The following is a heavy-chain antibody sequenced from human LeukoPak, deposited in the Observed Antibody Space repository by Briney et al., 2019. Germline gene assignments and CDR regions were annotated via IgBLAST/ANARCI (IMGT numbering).Heavy chain of an antibody. CDR1: GGSFSGYY. J-gene: IGHJ4*02. CDR2: INHSGST. CDR3: ARGGYYYGLGSYYRPPNSDY. Sequence: SETLSLTCAVYGGSFSGYYWSWIRQPPGKGLEWIGEINHSGSTNYNPSLKSRVTISVDTSKNQFSLKLSSVTAADTAVYYCARGGYYYGLGSYYRPPNSDYWGQGTLVTVSS. V-gene: IGHV4-34*01. D-gene: IGHD3-10*01.